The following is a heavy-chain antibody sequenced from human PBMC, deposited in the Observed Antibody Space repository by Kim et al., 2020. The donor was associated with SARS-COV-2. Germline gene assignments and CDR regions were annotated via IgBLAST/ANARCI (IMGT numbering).Heavy chain of an antibody. CDR3: ASLDTAMERYGMDV. Sequence: QKFQGRVAITADKSTSTAYMELSSLRSEDTAVYYCASLDTAMERYGMDVWGQGTTVTVSS. J-gene: IGHJ6*02. V-gene: IGHV1-69*02. D-gene: IGHD5-18*01.